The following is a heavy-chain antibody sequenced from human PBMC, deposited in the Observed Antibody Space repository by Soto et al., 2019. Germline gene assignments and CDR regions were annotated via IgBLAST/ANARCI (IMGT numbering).Heavy chain of an antibody. CDR1: GFTFRSHG. CDR3: AKDREDTAMTLDY. J-gene: IGHJ4*02. Sequence: QVQLVESGGGVVQPGRSLRLSCVVSGFTFRSHGMHWVRQAPGKGLEGLAVISNDGNTRYCADSVKGRFTISRDNSRDTLNLQMTTLRPEDTAVYYCAKDREDTAMTLDYWGQGTLVTVSS. V-gene: IGHV3-30*18. CDR2: ISNDGNTR. D-gene: IGHD5-18*01.